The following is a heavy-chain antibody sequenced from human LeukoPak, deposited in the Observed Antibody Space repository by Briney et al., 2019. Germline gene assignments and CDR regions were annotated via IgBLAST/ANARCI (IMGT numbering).Heavy chain of an antibody. V-gene: IGHV5-51*01. J-gene: IGHJ6*03. D-gene: IGHD1-26*01. CDR1: GYSLTSFW. CDR2: HFPGDSDT. CDR3: ARRGANRGYYYYYMDV. Sequence: GESPKIFCKGSGYSLTSFWVGLGRQMPGKRLGWMGVHFPGDSDTRYSPSFQGQVTISADKSISTAYLQWSSLKASDTAMYYCARRGANRGYYYYYMDVWGKGTTVTVSS.